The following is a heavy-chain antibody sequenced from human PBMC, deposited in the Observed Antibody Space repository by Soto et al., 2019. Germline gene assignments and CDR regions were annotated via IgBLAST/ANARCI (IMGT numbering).Heavy chain of an antibody. CDR3: ARGGYPYYYDSSGSIGVGGMDV. CDR1: GGSISSGGYY. CDR2: IYYSGST. D-gene: IGHD3-22*01. J-gene: IGHJ6*02. Sequence: LSLTCTVSGGSISSGGYYWSWIRQHPGKGLEWIGYIYYSGSTYYNPSLKSRVTISVDTSKNQFSLKLSSVTAADTAVYYCARGGYPYYYDSSGSIGVGGMDVWGQGTTVTVSS. V-gene: IGHV4-31*03.